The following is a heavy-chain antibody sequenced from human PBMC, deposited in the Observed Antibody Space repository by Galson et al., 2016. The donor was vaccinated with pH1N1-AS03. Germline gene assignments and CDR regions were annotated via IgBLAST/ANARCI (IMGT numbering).Heavy chain of an antibody. J-gene: IGHJ6*03. Sequence: SLRLSCAASGFMFSKYWMNWVRQAPGKGLEWVANIKEDGSEKDHVDSVKGRFTISRDNAKYSLYLLMNSLRAEDTAVYYCARGWPLVVPGTIARYYYYMDVWGKGTTVTVSS. CDR2: IKEDGSEK. CDR1: GFMFSKYW. CDR3: ARGWPLVVPGTIARYYYYMDV. D-gene: IGHD2-2*01. V-gene: IGHV3-7*01.